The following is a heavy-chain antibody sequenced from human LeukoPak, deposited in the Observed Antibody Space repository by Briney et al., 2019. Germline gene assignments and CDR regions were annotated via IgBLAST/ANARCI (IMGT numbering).Heavy chain of an antibody. J-gene: IGHJ6*02. D-gene: IGHD3-10*01. CDR2: ISYDGSNK. CDR3: AKDTYYYGSGSYYNRAYYYYGMDV. V-gene: IGHV3-30*18. Sequence: GRSLRLSCAASGFTFSSYGMHWVRQAPGKGLEWVAVISYDGSNKYYADSVKGRFTISRDNSKNTLYLQMNSLRAEDTAVYYCAKDTYYYGSGSYYNRAYYYYGMDVWGQGTTVTVSS. CDR1: GFTFSSYG.